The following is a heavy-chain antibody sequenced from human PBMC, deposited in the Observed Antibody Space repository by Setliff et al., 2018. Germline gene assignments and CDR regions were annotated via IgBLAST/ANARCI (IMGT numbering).Heavy chain of an antibody. Sequence: SETLSLTCNVSGVSLSGHYWTWIRQPPGKGLEWVGYISHRGSTNYSPSLKSRVTISLDTSKNQFSLSLTSVTAEDTAVYYCARMSGFQYIDVWDKGTTVTVSS. CDR3: ARMSGFQYIDV. D-gene: IGHD3-3*01. J-gene: IGHJ6*03. CDR2: ISHRGST. CDR1: GVSLSGHY. V-gene: IGHV4-4*09.